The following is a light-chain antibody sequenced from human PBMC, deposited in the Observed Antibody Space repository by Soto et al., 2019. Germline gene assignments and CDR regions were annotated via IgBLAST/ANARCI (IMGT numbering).Light chain of an antibody. Sequence: IVRQQCPGTRSLSPEYRATLSFRASQSLRSSLAWYQQKPGQAPRLLIYGASTRATGIPARFSGSGSGTEFTLTISSLQSEDFAVYFCQQYNIWPQTFGQGTKVDIK. CDR2: GAS. J-gene: IGKJ1*01. V-gene: IGKV3-15*01. CDR1: QSLRSS. CDR3: QQYNIWPQT.